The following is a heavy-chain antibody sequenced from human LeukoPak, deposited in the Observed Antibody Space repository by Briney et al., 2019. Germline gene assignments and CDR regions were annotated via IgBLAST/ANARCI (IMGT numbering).Heavy chain of an antibody. CDR1: GYTFTGYY. Sequence: ASVKVSCKASGYTFTGYYMHWVRQAPGQGLEWMGWINPNSGGTNYAQKFQGRVTMTRDTSISTAYMELSRLRSDDTAVYYCARSRPGLQDAFDIWGQGTMVTVSS. CDR2: INPNSGGT. J-gene: IGHJ3*02. D-gene: IGHD1-14*01. CDR3: ARSRPGLQDAFDI. V-gene: IGHV1-2*02.